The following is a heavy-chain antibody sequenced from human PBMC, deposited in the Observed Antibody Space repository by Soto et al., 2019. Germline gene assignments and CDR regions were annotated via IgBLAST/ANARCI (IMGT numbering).Heavy chain of an antibody. D-gene: IGHD4-17*01. CDR3: ARGATVTQYDY. Sequence: LSLTCTVSGVSVNSGSFYWAWIRQPPGKGLEWIGFGSYSGTTNYKPSLKSRVTISVDTSRSQISLKVTSLTAADTAVYYCARGATVTQYDYWGQGTLVTVSS. CDR2: GSYSGTT. J-gene: IGHJ4*02. CDR1: GVSVNSGSFY. V-gene: IGHV4-61*01.